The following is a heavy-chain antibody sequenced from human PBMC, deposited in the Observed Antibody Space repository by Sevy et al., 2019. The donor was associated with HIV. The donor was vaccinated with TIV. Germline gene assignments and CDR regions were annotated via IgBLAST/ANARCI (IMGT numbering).Heavy chain of an antibody. J-gene: IGHJ4*01. V-gene: IGHV3-30-3*01. CDR2: ISYDGTER. CDR1: GFAFSSHA. Sequence: GGSLRLSCAASGFAFSSHAMHWVRQAPGKGLEWVAVISYDGTERCYPASVEGRFTISRDNSKNMLSLQINSLRPEDTAVYYCARDGGYSIKWYPLYWGHGTLVTVSS. D-gene: IGHD6-13*01. CDR3: ARDGGYSIKWYPLY.